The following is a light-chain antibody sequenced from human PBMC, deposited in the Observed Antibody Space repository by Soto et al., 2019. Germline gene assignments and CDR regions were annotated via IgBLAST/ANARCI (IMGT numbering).Light chain of an antibody. CDR1: ESVDSY. CDR3: QQCGEWPLIT. Sequence: EIVMTQSPGTLSVSPGERATLSCRASESVDSYLAWYQQKPGQAPRLLIYGASTRATVVPARFSGSGSETEVTLTISSLQSEDCAVYFCQQCGEWPLITVGQGTRLE. J-gene: IGKJ5*01. V-gene: IGKV3-15*01. CDR2: GAS.